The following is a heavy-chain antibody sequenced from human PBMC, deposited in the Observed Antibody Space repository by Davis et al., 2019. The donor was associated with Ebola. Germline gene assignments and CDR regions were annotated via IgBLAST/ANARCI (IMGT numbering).Heavy chain of an antibody. CDR2: IGGSGSS. V-gene: IGHV3-23*01. CDR3: AKGGTSYYYAMDV. CDR1: GFTFSSYA. D-gene: IGHD3-16*01. J-gene: IGHJ6*02. Sequence: GGSLRLSCVASGFTFSSYAMSWVRQAPGKGLEWVSAIGGSGSSYYADSVKGRFTISRDNSKNTLYLQMNSLRAEDTAVYYCAKGGTSYYYAMDVWGQGTTVTVSS.